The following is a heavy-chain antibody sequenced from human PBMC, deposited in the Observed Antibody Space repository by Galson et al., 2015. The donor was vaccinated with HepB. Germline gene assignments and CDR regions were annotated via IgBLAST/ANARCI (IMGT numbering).Heavy chain of an antibody. CDR1: GFTFSSYS. V-gene: IGHV3-48*02. D-gene: IGHD6-13*01. CDR2: ISSSRSTI. CDR3: ARDASGYSSSWDWYFDL. Sequence: SLRLSCAASGFTFSSYSMNWVRQAPGKGLEWVSYISSSRSTIYYADSVKGRFTISRDNAKNSLYLQMNSLRDEDTAVYYCARDASGYSSSWDWYFDLWGRGTLVTVSS. J-gene: IGHJ2*01.